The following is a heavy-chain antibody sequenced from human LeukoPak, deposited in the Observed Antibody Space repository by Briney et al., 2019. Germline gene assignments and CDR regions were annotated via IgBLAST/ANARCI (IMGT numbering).Heavy chain of an antibody. D-gene: IGHD3-22*01. Sequence: SVKVSCKASGGGFTFTSHAISWVRQAPGQGLERMGGLIPIYGSANYAQKFQGRVTITSDESTRTVYMELSSLRPEDSAVYYCAGFFYDNSGDAFDIWGQGTMVTVSS. J-gene: IGHJ3*02. CDR2: LIPIYGSA. CDR1: GGGFTFTSHA. CDR3: AGFFYDNSGDAFDI. V-gene: IGHV1-69*01.